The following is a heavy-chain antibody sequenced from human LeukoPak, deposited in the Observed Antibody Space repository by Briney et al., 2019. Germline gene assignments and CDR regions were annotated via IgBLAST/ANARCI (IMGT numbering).Heavy chain of an antibody. CDR1: GFTFSSYA. CDR3: AKASGRKYYYYGMDV. Sequence: GGSLRLSCAASGFTFSSYAMSWVHQAPGKGLEWVSAISGSGGSTYYADSVKGRFTISRDNSKNTLYLQMNSLRAEDTAVYYCAKASGRKYYYYGMDVWGQGTTVTVSS. D-gene: IGHD2-15*01. CDR2: ISGSGGST. V-gene: IGHV3-23*01. J-gene: IGHJ6*02.